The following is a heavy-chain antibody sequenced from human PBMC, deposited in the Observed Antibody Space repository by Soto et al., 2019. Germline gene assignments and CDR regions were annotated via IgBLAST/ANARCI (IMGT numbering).Heavy chain of an antibody. CDR2: ISWNRGSI. CDR1: GFTFESYA. Sequence: EVQLVESGGGSVQPGRSLRLSCVASGFTFESYAMHWVRQVPGKGLEWVSGISWNRGSIGYEDSVKGRFTISRDNAQKSLYLEMNSLRVEDTAFYYCVKDIHEQWLVSHFEYWGQGALVTVSS. D-gene: IGHD6-19*01. V-gene: IGHV3-9*01. CDR3: VKDIHEQWLVSHFEY. J-gene: IGHJ4*02.